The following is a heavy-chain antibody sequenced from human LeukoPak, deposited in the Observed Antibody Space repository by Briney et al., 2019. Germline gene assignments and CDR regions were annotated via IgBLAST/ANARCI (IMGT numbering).Heavy chain of an antibody. J-gene: IGHJ5*02. Sequence: SVKVSCKASGGTFSSYAISWVRQAPGQGLEWMGRIIPILGIANYAQKFQGRVTITADKSTSTAYMELSSLRSEDTAVYYCARGSSGYDLGWFDPWGQGTLVTVSS. CDR1: GGTFSSYA. CDR2: IIPILGIA. CDR3: ARGSSGYDLGWFDP. V-gene: IGHV1-69*04. D-gene: IGHD5-12*01.